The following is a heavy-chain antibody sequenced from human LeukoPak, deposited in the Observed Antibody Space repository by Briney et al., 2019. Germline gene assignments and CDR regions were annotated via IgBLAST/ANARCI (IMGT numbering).Heavy chain of an antibody. J-gene: IGHJ4*02. CDR3: ASGNYYGSGSSDY. CDR2: IYYSGST. D-gene: IGHD3-10*01. CDR1: GGSISSYY. Sequence: SETLSLTCTVSGGSISSYYWSWIRQPPGKGLEWIGYIYYSGSTNYNPSLKSRVTISVDTSKDQFSLKLSSVTAADTAVYYCASGNYYGSGSSDYWGQGTLVTVSS. V-gene: IGHV4-59*12.